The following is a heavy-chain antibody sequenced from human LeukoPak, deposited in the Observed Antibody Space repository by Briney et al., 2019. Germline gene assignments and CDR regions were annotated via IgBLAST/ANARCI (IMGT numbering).Heavy chain of an antibody. J-gene: IGHJ4*02. V-gene: IGHV3-23*01. CDR1: GFTFSSYA. Sequence: GGPLRLSCAASGFTFSSYAMSGVRQAPGKGVEWVSAISGSGGSTYYADSVKGRFTISRDNSKNTLYLQMNSLRAEDTAVYYCAKGDMTTYSIYHDYWGQGTLVTVSS. CDR3: AKGDMTTYSIYHDY. D-gene: IGHD4-17*01. CDR2: ISGSGGST.